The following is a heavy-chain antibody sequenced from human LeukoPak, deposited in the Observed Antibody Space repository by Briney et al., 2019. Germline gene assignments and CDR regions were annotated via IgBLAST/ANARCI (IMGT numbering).Heavy chain of an antibody. V-gene: IGHV3-64*01. D-gene: IGHD5-18*01. CDR1: LFTFSSYA. J-gene: IGHJ3*02. Sequence: GGSLRLFCASSLFTFSSYAMHWVRQAPGKGLEYVSAISCNGGSKYYANAVKGRFTISRNNYKNTLYLQMGSMRAEDMAVYYYERAPDLNVAKDMDSHDAFDIWGQGTMVTVSS. CDR3: ERAPDLNVAKDMDSHDAFDI. CDR2: ISCNGGSK.